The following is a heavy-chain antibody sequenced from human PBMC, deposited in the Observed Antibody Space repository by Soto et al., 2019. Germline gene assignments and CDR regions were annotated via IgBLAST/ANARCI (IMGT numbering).Heavy chain of an antibody. J-gene: IGHJ3*02. CDR1: GFTFSSYW. Sequence: PGGSLRLSCAAPGFTFSSYWMHWVRQAPGEGLVWVSRINSDGSSTSYADSVKGRFTISRDNAKNTLYLQMNSLRAEDTAVYYCAREQVYGDYYGAFDIWGQGTMVTVSS. CDR2: INSDGSST. V-gene: IGHV3-74*01. D-gene: IGHD4-17*01. CDR3: AREQVYGDYYGAFDI.